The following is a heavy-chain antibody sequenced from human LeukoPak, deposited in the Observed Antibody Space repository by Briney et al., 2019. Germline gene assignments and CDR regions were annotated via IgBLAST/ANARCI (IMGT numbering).Heavy chain of an antibody. Sequence: PGGSLRLSCAASGFTFSSYSLNWVRQAPGKGLEWVSYISSGSSTIYYADSVKGRFTISRDNGRNSLFLQMNSLRAEDTAVYYCAREVYGDNYFDYWGQGTLVTVSS. V-gene: IGHV3-48*01. J-gene: IGHJ4*02. CDR1: GFTFSSYS. D-gene: IGHD4-17*01. CDR3: AREVYGDNYFDY. CDR2: ISSGSSTI.